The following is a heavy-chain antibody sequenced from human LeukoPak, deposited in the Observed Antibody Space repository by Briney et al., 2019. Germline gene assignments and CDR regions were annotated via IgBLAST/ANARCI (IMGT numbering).Heavy chain of an antibody. J-gene: IGHJ4*02. CDR3: ATESMLDWSGFDY. CDR2: ISYDGNNK. V-gene: IGHV3-30*04. CDR1: GFTFGRYV. D-gene: IGHD3-9*01. Sequence: PGRSLRLSCVASGFTFGRYVMHWVRQAPGKGLEWVAFISYDGNNKYYADSVKGRFTISRDNSKNTLYLQMNSLRTEDTAVYYCATESMLDWSGFDYWGQGTLVTVSS.